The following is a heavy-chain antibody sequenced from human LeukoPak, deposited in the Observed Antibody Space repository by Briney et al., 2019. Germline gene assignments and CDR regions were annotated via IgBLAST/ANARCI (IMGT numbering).Heavy chain of an antibody. Sequence: PGGSLRLSCAASGFTFTSNGMHWFRQAPGKGLDWVAFIGYDGNTKYYADPVKGRFTISRDNSKNTLYLQMNSLRPEDTAVYYCAKDWISPLIVGATLGYFDYWGQGTLVTVSS. CDR1: GFTFTSNG. V-gene: IGHV3-30*02. CDR2: IGYDGNTK. D-gene: IGHD1-26*01. J-gene: IGHJ4*02. CDR3: AKDWISPLIVGATLGYFDY.